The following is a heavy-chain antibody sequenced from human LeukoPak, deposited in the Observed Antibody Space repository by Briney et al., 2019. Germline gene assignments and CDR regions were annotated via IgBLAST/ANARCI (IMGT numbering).Heavy chain of an antibody. Sequence: ASVKVSCKASGYTFTGYYMHWVRQAPGQGLEWMGWINPNSGGTNYAQKFQGRVTMTRDTSTSTAYMELSRLRSDDTAVYYCARNRGLLWFGELLYYFDYWGQGTLVTVSS. V-gene: IGHV1-2*02. J-gene: IGHJ4*02. CDR1: GYTFTGYY. CDR2: INPNSGGT. CDR3: ARNRGLLWFGELLYYFDY. D-gene: IGHD3-10*01.